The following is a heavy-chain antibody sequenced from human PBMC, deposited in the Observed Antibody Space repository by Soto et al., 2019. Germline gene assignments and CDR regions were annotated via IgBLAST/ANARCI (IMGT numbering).Heavy chain of an antibody. CDR2: IYSGGSI. V-gene: IGHV3-66*01. CDR3: ARDGVPATVISYYYYYYMDV. J-gene: IGHJ6*03. CDR1: GFTVSSNY. D-gene: IGHD4-17*01. Sequence: GGSLRLSCAASGFTVSSNYMSWVRQAPGKGLEWVSVIYSGGSIYYADSVKGRFTISRDNSKNTLYLQMNSLRAEDTAVYYCARDGVPATVISYYYYYYMDVWGKGTTVTVSS.